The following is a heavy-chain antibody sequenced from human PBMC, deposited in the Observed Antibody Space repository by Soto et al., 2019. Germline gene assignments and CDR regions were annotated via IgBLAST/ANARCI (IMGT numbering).Heavy chain of an antibody. D-gene: IGHD2-21*01. CDR1: GGSISSGGYY. V-gene: IGHV4-31*03. CDR3: AGALYCGGECGWFDP. CDR2: IYYSGST. Sequence: TLSLTCTVSGGSISSGGYYWSWIRQHPGKGLERIGYIYYSGSTYYNPSLKSRVTISVDTSKNQFSLKLSSVTAADTAVYYCAGALYCGGECGWFDPWGQGTLVTVSS. J-gene: IGHJ5*02.